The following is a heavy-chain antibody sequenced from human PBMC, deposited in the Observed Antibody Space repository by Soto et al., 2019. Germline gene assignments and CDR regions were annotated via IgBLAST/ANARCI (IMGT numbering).Heavy chain of an antibody. CDR3: ARGKRDDFWSGYYHYYYYGMDV. J-gene: IGHJ6*02. CDR2: INHSGST. V-gene: IGHV4-34*01. D-gene: IGHD3-3*01. Sequence: SETLSLTCAVYGGSFSGYYWSWIRQPPGKGLEWIGEINHSGSTNYNPSLKSRVTISVDTSKNQFSLKLSSVTAADTAVYYCARGKRDDFWSGYYHYYYYGMDVWGQGTTVTVSS. CDR1: GGSFSGYY.